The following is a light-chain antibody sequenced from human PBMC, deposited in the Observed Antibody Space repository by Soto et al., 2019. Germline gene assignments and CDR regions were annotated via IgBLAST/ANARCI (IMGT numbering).Light chain of an antibody. Sequence: EIVXXQSPATXXLSPGEGATXXXXASQXVXXYLAWYQQKPGQAPRLLIYDASNRATGIPARFSGSGSGTDFTLTISSLEPEDFAVYYCQQRSNWPVTFGLGTKVEV. CDR3: QQRSNWPVT. CDR2: DAS. J-gene: IGKJ1*01. V-gene: IGKV3-11*01. CDR1: QXVXXY.